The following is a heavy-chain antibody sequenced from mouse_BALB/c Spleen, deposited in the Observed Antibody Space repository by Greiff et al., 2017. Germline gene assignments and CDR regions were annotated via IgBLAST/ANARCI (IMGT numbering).Heavy chain of an antibody. CDR2: ISSGGST. CDR1: GFTFSSYA. CDR3: ARLLYYGSSSYFDY. Sequence: EVKLVESGGGLVKPGGSLKLSCAASGFTFSSYAMSWVRQTPEKRLEWVASISSGGSTYYPDSVKGRFTISRDNARNILYLQMSSLRSEDTAMYYCARLLYYGSSSYFDYWGQGTTLTVSS. J-gene: IGHJ2*01. V-gene: IGHV5-6-5*01. D-gene: IGHD1-1*01.